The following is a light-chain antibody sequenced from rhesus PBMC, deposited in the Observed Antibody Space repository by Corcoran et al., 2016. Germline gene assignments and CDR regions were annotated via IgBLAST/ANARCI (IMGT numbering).Light chain of an antibody. CDR3: QQGNSIPFT. CDR2: RTS. Sequence: EIVLTQSPTSMAVSQGERVTISCTASSSVSTSYLHWYQQTTGFPPRLLVYRTSSLASGVQARFSGSGAGTSYTLTISSMEAENAANYYCQQGNSIPFTFGPGTKLDIK. V-gene: IGKV3-42*01. CDR1: SSVSTS. J-gene: IGKJ3*01.